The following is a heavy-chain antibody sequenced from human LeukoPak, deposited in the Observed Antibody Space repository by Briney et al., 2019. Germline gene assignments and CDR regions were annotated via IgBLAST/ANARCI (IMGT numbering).Heavy chain of an antibody. D-gene: IGHD3-3*01. CDR1: GYTFTSYD. V-gene: IGHV1-8*03. CDR2: MNPNSGNT. CDR3: ARDRITIFPYYYMDV. Sequence: GASVKVSCKASGYTFTSYDINWVRQATGQGLEWMGWMNPNSGNTGYAQKFQGRVTITRNTSISTAYMELSSLRSEDTAVYYCARDRITIFPYYYMDVWGKGTTVTVSS. J-gene: IGHJ6*03.